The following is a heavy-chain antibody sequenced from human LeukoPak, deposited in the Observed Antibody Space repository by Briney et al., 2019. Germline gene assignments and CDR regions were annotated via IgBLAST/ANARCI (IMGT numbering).Heavy chain of an antibody. CDR1: GGTFSSYA. J-gene: IGHJ6*03. V-gene: IGHV1-69*01. CDR3: ARAPPKGQLDYYYYYMDV. CDR2: IIPLFGTA. Sequence: SVKVSCKASGGTFSSYAISWVRQAPGQGLEWMGGIIPLFGTANDAQKFKGRVTITADESTSTAYMEPSSLRSEGTAVYYCARAPPKGQLDYYYYYMDVWGKGTTVTVSS. D-gene: IGHD6-6*01.